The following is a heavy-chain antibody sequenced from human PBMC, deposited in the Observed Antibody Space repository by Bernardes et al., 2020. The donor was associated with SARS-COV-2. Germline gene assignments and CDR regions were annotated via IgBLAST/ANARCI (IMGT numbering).Heavy chain of an antibody. CDR2: ISSTGKYI. V-gene: IGHV3-21*01. CDR3: ARDLFRAGHRIYYYIPSYFDL. J-gene: IGHJ4*02. CDR1: GFPFGTHS. D-gene: IGHD3-10*01. Sequence: GGSLRLSCAASGFPFGTHSISWFRQAPSHGLEWVSSISSTGKYIYYAESVRGRFTISRDTTKKAVFLQMNSLGADDTAVYYCARDLFRAGHRIYYYIPSYFDLWGQGTLVTVSS.